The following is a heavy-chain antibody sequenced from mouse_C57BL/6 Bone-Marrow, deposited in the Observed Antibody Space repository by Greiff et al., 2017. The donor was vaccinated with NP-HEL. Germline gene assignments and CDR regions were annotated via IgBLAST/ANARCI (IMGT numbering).Heavy chain of an antibody. CDR2: INPSTGGT. D-gene: IGHD2-5*01. CDR1: GYSFTGYY. J-gene: IGHJ3*01. V-gene: IGHV1-42*01. Sequence: VQLKQSGPELVKPGASVKISCKASGYSFTGYYMNWVKQSPEKSLEWIGEINPSTGGTTYNQKFKAKATLTVDKSSSTAYMQLKSLTSEDSAVYYCASPAYYSNPAWFAYWGQGTLVTVSA. CDR3: ASPAYYSNPAWFAY.